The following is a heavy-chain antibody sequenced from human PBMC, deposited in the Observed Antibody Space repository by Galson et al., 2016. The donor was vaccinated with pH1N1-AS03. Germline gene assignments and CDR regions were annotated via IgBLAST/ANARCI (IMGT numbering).Heavy chain of an antibody. V-gene: IGHV4-39*01. Sequence: LSLTCTVSGGSISSRAYYWGWIRQPPGKGLGWIGSIYDTGRTTYNPSLKSRVTISGDTSKNQLSLKVTSMTAADTAVYYCARVVGARPPPYYWGHGTLVTVSS. CDR1: GGSISSRAYY. CDR3: ARVVGARPPPYY. CDR2: IYDTGRT. J-gene: IGHJ4*01. D-gene: IGHD1-26*01.